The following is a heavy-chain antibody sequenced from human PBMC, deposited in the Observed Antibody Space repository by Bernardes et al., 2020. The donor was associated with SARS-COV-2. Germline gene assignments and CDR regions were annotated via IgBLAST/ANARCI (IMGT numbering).Heavy chain of an antibody. D-gene: IGHD2-8*01. CDR2: IFYSRSS. CDR3: ARRTLGYCATTWCPFDY. Sequence: SETLSLTCTVPGDSVDKSSINYWGWLRQPPGKGLEWIGSIFYSRSSYYNPSLKSRVTMSVDTSKNQFSLTLTSVTAADTAVYYCARRTLGYCATTWCPFDYWGLGMLVTVSS. CDR1: GDSVDKSSINY. V-gene: IGHV4-39*01. J-gene: IGHJ4*02.